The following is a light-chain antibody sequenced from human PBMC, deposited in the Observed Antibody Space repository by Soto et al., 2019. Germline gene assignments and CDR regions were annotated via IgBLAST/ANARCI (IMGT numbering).Light chain of an antibody. V-gene: IGKV1-39*01. CDR2: FAS. CDR3: QQSYSVPRLT. J-gene: IGKJ4*01. CDR1: RDIDTY. Sequence: DIQMTQSPSSLSAFVGERVTITCRASRDIDTYVNWYQFKTGEAPKLLIYFASTLQTGVPYRFSGSGAGTDFTLTIANLQPEDFGIYYCQQSYSVPRLTFGPGTRVNIK.